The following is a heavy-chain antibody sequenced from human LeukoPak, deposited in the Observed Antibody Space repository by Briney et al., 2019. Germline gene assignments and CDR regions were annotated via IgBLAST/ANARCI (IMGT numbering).Heavy chain of an antibody. J-gene: IGHJ4*02. D-gene: IGHD3-16*02. CDR1: GYTFTSYY. CDR2: INPSGGST. CDR3: ARGSLGMATILYYFDY. Sequence: ASVKVSCKASGYTFTSYYMHWVRQAPGQGLEWMGIINPSGGSTSYAQKFQGRVTMTRDTSTSTVYMELSSLRSEDTAVYYCARGSLGMATILYYFDYWGQGTLVTVSS. V-gene: IGHV1-46*01.